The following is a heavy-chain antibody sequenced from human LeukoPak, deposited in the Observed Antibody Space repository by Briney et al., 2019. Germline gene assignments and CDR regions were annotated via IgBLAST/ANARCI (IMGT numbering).Heavy chain of an antibody. CDR2: VSHDGSRK. J-gene: IGHJ4*02. V-gene: IGHV3-30*18. D-gene: IGHD2-2*01. Sequence: GGSLRLSCAASGFTFSTYGINWVRQAPGKGLEWEAVVSHDGSRKYYADSVKGRFTISRDNSKNTLYLQLNSLRVEDTAVYYCAKDSLGYCSSTSCLVPFDYWGQGTLVTVSS. CDR3: AKDSLGYCSSTSCLVPFDY. CDR1: GFTFSTYG.